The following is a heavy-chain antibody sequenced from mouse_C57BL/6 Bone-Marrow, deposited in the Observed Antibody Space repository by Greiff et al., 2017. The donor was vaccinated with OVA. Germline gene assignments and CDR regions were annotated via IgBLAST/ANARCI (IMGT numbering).Heavy chain of an antibody. CDR2: IDPSDSET. CDR1: GYTFTSYW. J-gene: IGHJ2*01. D-gene: IGHD2-5*01. V-gene: IGHV1-52*01. CDR3: AAYYSNPYYFDY. Sequence: QVQLQQPGAELVRPGSSVKLSCKASGYTFTSYWMHWVKQRPIQGLEWIGNIDPSDSETHYNQKFKDKATLTVDKSSSTAYMQLSSLTSEDSAVYYCAAYYSNPYYFDYWGQGTTLTVSS.